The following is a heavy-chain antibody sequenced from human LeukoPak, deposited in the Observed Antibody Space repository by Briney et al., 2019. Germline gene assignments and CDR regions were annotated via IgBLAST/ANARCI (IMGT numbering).Heavy chain of an antibody. CDR3: ARGLGPAYCGGDCHRHFDY. CDR1: GGSISSYY. CDR2: FYYSGNT. Sequence: PSETLSLTCTVSGGSISSYYWSWIRQPPGKGLEWIGYFYYSGNTNYNPSLKSRVSLSVDTSKNLFSLTLNSMTAADTAVYYCARGLGPAYCGGDCHRHFDYWGQGTLVTVSS. J-gene: IGHJ4*02. D-gene: IGHD2-21*02. V-gene: IGHV4-59*12.